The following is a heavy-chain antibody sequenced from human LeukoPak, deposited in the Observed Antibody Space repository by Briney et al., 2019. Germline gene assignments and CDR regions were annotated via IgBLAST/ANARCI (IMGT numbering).Heavy chain of an antibody. V-gene: IGHV3-48*02. CDR3: ARDAYDTSAYYYFDF. CDR2: ITASSSTI. J-gene: IGHJ4*02. D-gene: IGHD3-22*01. Sequence: PGGSLRLSCAASGFSFNSCDMNWVRQAPGKGLEWVSYITASSSTIYYADSVKGRFTISRDNAKNSLYLQMNSLRDEDTAVYYCARDAYDTSAYYYFDFWGQGTLVTVAA. CDR1: GFSFNSCD.